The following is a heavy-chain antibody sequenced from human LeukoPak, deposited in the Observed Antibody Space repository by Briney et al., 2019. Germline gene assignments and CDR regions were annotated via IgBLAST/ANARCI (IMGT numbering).Heavy chain of an antibody. J-gene: IGHJ4*02. V-gene: IGHV5-51*01. D-gene: IGHD3-22*01. CDR3: ARHRAPYYYDSSGYGY. Sequence: GESLKISCKGSGYSFTSYWIGWVRQMPGKDLEWMGIIYPGDSDARYSPSFQGQVTISADKSISTAYLQWSSLKASDTAMYYCARHRAPYYYDSSGYGYWGQGTLVTVSS. CDR2: IYPGDSDA. CDR1: GYSFTSYW.